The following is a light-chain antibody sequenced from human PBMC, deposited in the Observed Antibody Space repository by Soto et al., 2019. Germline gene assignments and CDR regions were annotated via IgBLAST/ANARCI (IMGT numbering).Light chain of an antibody. CDR2: EVS. CDR3: SSYAGSNDYV. Sequence: QSVLTQPPSASGSPGQSVTISCTGTSSDVGGYNYVSWYQQHPGKAPKLMIYEVSKRPSGVPDRFSGSKSGNTASLTVSGLQDEDEADYYCSSYAGSNDYVFGTGTKLNVL. CDR1: SSDVGGYNY. J-gene: IGLJ1*01. V-gene: IGLV2-8*01.